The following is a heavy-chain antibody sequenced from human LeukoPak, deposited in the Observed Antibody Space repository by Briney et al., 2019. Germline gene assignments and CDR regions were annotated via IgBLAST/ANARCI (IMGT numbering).Heavy chain of an antibody. D-gene: IGHD4-23*01. V-gene: IGHV3-11*04. J-gene: IGHJ6*03. CDR2: ISSSGSTI. Sequence: PGGSLRLSCAASGFTFSDYYMSWVRQAPGKGLEWVSYISSSGSTIYYADSVKGRFTISRDNAKNSLYLQMNSLRAEDTAVYYCARDRVVNHYYYYYMDVWGKGTTVTVSS. CDR1: GFTFSDYY. CDR3: ARDRVVNHYYYYYMDV.